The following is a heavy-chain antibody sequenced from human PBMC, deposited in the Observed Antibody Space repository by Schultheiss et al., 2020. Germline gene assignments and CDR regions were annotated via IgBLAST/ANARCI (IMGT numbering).Heavy chain of an antibody. CDR1: GGTFSSYA. D-gene: IGHD5-24*01. Sequence: SVKVSCKASGGTFSSYAISWVRQAPGQGLEWMGGIIPIFGTANYAQKFQSRVTITADESTSTAYMELSSLRSEDTAVYYCARDGEMATIRGLHWFDPWGQGTLVTVSS. V-gene: IGHV1-69*13. CDR3: ARDGEMATIRGLHWFDP. J-gene: IGHJ5*02. CDR2: IIPIFGTA.